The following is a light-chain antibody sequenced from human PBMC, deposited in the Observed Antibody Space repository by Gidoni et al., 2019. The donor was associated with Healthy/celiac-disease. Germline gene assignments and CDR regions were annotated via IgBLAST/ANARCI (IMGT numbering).Light chain of an antibody. Sequence: DMHTTQSPSSLTASVGDRVTTTSRASQSISSYLDWYQQKPRNDPKLRIYAASSMQSGVPSRFSDSGSGTDFTLTISSLQPEDFATYYCQQGYSTPRTFGQGTKVEIK. V-gene: IGKV1-39*01. CDR1: QSISSY. CDR3: QQGYSTPRT. J-gene: IGKJ1*01. CDR2: AAS.